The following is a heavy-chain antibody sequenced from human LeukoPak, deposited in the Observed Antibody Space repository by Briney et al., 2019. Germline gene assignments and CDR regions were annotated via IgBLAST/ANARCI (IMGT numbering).Heavy chain of an antibody. V-gene: IGHV1-18*01. D-gene: IGHD2-2*01. J-gene: IGHJ4*02. CDR1: GYTFTNFG. Sequence: ASVKVSCKSSGYTFTNFGVTWVRQAPGQGLEWMGWISTYNANTDYALKLQGRVTMTTETSTSTAYLELRSLRSDDTAVYYCGIVIVPAAAIDYWGQGTLVTVSS. CDR3: GIVIVPAAAIDY. CDR2: ISTYNANT.